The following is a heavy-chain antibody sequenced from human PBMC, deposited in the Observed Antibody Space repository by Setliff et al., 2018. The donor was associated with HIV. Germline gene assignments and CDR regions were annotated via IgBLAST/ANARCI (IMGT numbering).Heavy chain of an antibody. CDR3: ATTKGLSSGYDY. V-gene: IGHV1-8*02. Sequence: GASVKVSCKASGGTFSSYAISWVRQATGQGLEWMGWMNPNSGNTAYAQKFQGRVTMPRNTSISTAYMELSSLRSEDTAVYYCATTKGLSSGYDYWGQGTLVTVSS. J-gene: IGHJ4*02. CDR2: MNPNSGNT. CDR1: GGTFSSYA. D-gene: IGHD3-22*01.